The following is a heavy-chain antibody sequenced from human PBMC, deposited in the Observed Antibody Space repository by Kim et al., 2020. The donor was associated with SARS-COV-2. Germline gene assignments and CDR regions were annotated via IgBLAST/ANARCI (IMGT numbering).Heavy chain of an antibody. CDR3: ARVTPRIMITFGGVMDY. Sequence: LKSRVTISVDTSKTQFSLKLSSVTAADTAVYYCARVTPRIMITFGGVMDYWGQGTLVTVSS. D-gene: IGHD3-16*01. J-gene: IGHJ4*02. V-gene: IGHV4-31*02.